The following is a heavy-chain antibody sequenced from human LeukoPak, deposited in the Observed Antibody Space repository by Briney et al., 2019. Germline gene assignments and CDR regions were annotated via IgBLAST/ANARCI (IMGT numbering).Heavy chain of an antibody. Sequence: GGSLRLSCAASGFTFSSYSMNWVRQAPGKGLEWVSSISSSSTYIYYADSVKGRFTISRDNAKNSLFLQMNSLRAEDTAVYYCARDAVRYYDFWSGYYVIWGQGTLVTVSS. V-gene: IGHV3-21*04. CDR3: ARDAVRYYDFWSGYYVI. CDR2: ISSSSTYI. CDR1: GFTFSSYS. J-gene: IGHJ4*02. D-gene: IGHD3-3*01.